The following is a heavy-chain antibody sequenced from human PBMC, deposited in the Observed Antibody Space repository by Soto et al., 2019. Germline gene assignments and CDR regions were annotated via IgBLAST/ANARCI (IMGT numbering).Heavy chain of an antibody. D-gene: IGHD2-15*01. CDR1: GFTFSNYW. J-gene: IGHJ4*02. CDR2: INPDGSTT. CDR3: VRDLGIGGFADY. Sequence: SGGSLRLSCVASGFTFSNYWMHWVRQAPGQGLVWVSRINPDGSTTLYADSVKGRFTISRDNAKDTLNLQMNNLRAGDTAVYYCVRDLGIGGFADYWGQGILVTVSS. V-gene: IGHV3-74*01.